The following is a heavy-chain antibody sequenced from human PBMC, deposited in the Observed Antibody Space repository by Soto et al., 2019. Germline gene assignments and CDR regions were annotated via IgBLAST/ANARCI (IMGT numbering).Heavy chain of an antibody. CDR2: INAGNGNT. V-gene: IGHV1-3*01. J-gene: IGHJ5*02. Sequence: ASVKVSCKASGYTFTSYAMHWVRQAPGQRLEWMGWINAGNGNTKYSQKFQGRVTITRDTSASTAYMELSSLRSEDTAVYYCAREVFLIDFWSGYQINWFDPWGQGTLVTVSS. CDR3: AREVFLIDFWSGYQINWFDP. CDR1: GYTFTSYA. D-gene: IGHD3-3*01.